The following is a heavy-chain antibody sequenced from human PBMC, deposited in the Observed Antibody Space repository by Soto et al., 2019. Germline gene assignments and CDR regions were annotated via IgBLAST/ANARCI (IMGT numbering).Heavy chain of an antibody. D-gene: IGHD3-22*01. CDR2: ISYDGSSK. Sequence: GGSLRLSCAASGFTFSSYGMHWVRQAPGKGREWVAVISYDGSSKYYADSVKDRFTISRDNSKNTLYLQMNSLRAEDTAVYYCAKSRYYYDSSGYYYNWFDPWGQGTLVTVS. V-gene: IGHV3-30*18. CDR1: GFTFSSYG. J-gene: IGHJ5*02. CDR3: AKSRYYYDSSGYYYNWFDP.